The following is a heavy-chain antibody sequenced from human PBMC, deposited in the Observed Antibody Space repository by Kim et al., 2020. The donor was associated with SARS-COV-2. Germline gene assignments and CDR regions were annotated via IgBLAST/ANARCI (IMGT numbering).Heavy chain of an antibody. CDR2: INPSGGST. V-gene: IGHV1-46*01. D-gene: IGHD2-2*01. J-gene: IGHJ6*02. CDR1: GYTFTSYY. Sequence: ASVKVSCKASGYTFTSYYMHWVRQAPGQGLEWMGIINPSGGSTSYAQKFQGRVTMTRDTSTSTVYMELSSLRSEDTAVYYCARERIVVVPAARLLYYYYGMDVWGQGTTVTVSS. CDR3: ARERIVVVPAARLLYYYYGMDV.